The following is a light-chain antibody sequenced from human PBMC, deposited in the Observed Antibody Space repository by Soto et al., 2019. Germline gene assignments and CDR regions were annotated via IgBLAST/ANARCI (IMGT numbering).Light chain of an antibody. CDR1: QRISSY. V-gene: IGKV1-39*01. CDR2: AAS. J-gene: IGKJ4*01. CDR3: QQSYSTPRT. Sequence: DIQMTQSPSSLSASVGDRVTITCRASQRISSYLNWYQQKPGKAPKLLIYAASSLQSGVPSMFSGSGSGTDFTLTISSLQPEDFATYYCQQSYSTPRTFGGVTKVEIK.